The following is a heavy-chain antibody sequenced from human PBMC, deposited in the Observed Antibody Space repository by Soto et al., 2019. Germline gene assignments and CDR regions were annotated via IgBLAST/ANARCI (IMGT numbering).Heavy chain of an antibody. D-gene: IGHD6-13*01. CDR2: IIAFSDIV. CDR1: GGTFGIYA. V-gene: IGHV1-69*12. J-gene: IGHJ6*02. Sequence: QVQLVQSGAEVKKPGSSVKVSCKASGGTFGIYAITWVRQAPGQGLEWMGGIIAFSDIVNYTQKLQGRVTITADESTNTAYMDLSSLRSEDTAIYYCARSLYSSSWYHSGNSYYYYGMDVWGQGNTVTVSS. CDR3: ARSLYSSSWYHSGNSYYYYGMDV.